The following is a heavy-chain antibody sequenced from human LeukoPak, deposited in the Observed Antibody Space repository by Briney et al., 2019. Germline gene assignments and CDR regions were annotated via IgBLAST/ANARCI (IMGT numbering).Heavy chain of an antibody. J-gene: IGHJ4*02. CDR3: AKSRSDILTGYYGPLDY. D-gene: IGHD3-9*01. V-gene: IGHV3-30*18. CDR1: GFTFSSYG. Sequence: GRSLRLSCAASGFTFSSYGMHWVRQAPGKGLEWVAVISYDGSNKYYADSVKGRFTISRDNSKNTLYLQMNSLRAEDTAVYYCAKSRSDILTGYYGPLDYWGQGTLVTVSS. CDR2: ISYDGSNK.